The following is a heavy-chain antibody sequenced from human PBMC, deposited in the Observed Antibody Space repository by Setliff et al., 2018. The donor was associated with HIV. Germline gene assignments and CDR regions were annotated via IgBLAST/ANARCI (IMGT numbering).Heavy chain of an antibody. J-gene: IGHJ4*02. D-gene: IGHD3-9*01. CDR2: VYDSGNT. CDR1: DQLISSGNY. V-gene: IGHV4-38-2*01. CDR3: ARGQLRYLANDYYFDY. Sequence: ETLSLTCAIPDQLISSGNYWGWIRQPPGRGLEWIGSVYDSGNTYYKPALESRAAISLDTSMNRFSLKLSSVTAADTAVYYCARGQLRYLANDYYFDYWGQGTLVTVS.